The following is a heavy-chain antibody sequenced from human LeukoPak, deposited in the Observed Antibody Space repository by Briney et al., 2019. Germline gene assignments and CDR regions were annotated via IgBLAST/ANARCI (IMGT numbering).Heavy chain of an antibody. J-gene: IGHJ4*02. CDR3: ARVVEAAARRGYHFDY. Sequence: SETLSLTCTVSGGSISSGDYYWSWIRQPPGKGLEWIGYIYYSGSTYYNPSLKSRVTISVDTSKNQFSLKLSSVTAADTAVYYCARVVEAAARRGYHFDYWGQGTLVTVSS. V-gene: IGHV4-30-4*02. CDR1: GGSISSGDYY. CDR2: IYYSGST. D-gene: IGHD6-13*01.